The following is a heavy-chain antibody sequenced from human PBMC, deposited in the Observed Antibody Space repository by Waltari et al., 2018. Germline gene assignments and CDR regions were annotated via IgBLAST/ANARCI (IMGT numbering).Heavy chain of an antibody. CDR2: IWNDGVRT. CDR3: ATEILIGGASTGYFQH. V-gene: IGHV3-33*01. Sequence: QVQLVESGGGVVQPGRSLRPSCATSGFPFSLYAMHWVRQAPGKGLEWVAIIWNDGVRTYYADSVQGRFTISRDNSKNTLFLQMNSLRIEDTALYYCATEILIGGASTGYFQHWGQGTLVTASS. D-gene: IGHD2-2*01. J-gene: IGHJ1*01. CDR1: GFPFSLYA.